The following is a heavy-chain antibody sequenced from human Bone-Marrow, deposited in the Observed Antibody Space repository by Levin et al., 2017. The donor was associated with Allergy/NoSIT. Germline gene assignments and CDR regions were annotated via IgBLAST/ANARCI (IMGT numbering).Heavy chain of an antibody. D-gene: IGHD3-22*01. CDR3: ARPRYYYDSSGYSLWLIDY. CDR2: ISYDGSNK. Sequence: LSLTCAASGFTFSSSAMHWVRQAPGKGLEWVAVISYDGSNKYYADSVKGRFTISRDNSKNTLYLQMNSLRAEDTAVYYCARPRYYYDSSGYSLWLIDYWGQGTLVTVSS. CDR1: GFTFSSSA. V-gene: IGHV3-30-3*01. J-gene: IGHJ4*02.